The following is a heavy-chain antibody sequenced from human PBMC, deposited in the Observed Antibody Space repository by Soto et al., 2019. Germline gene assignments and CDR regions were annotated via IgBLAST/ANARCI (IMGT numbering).Heavy chain of an antibody. J-gene: IGHJ5*02. V-gene: IGHV4-59*08. Sequence: PSETLSLTCTVSGGSFGPNYWAWIRQPPGKGLEWVGYIYFGGTTSYNPSLKSRVTISLETSNSQFSLRLTSVTAADTAVYYCTRLGAYYQSPDPWGPGTLVTVSS. CDR3: TRLGAYYQSPDP. D-gene: IGHD2-21*01. CDR1: GGSFGPNY. CDR2: IYFGGTT.